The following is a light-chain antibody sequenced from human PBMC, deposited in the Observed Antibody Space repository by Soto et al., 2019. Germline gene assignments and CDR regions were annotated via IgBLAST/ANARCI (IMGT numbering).Light chain of an antibody. Sequence: QSALTQPPSASGSPGQSVTISCTGTSSDVGGYNSVSWYQHHPGKAPKLMIYAVSRRPSRVPDRFSGSKSGNTASLTVYGLQAEDEADYYCSSYSGSINVVFGGGTKLTVL. CDR2: AVS. V-gene: IGLV2-8*01. J-gene: IGLJ2*01. CDR1: SSDVGGYNS. CDR3: SSYSGSINVV.